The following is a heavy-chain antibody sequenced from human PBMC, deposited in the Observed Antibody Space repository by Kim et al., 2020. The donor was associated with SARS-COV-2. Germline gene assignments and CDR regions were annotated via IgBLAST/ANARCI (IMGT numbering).Heavy chain of an antibody. V-gene: IGHV4-39*01. Sequence: YNPSLKGRVTISVETTKNQFSLKLSSVTAADTAVYYCASLLWFGELFLDYWGQGTLVTVSS. D-gene: IGHD3-10*01. CDR3: ASLLWFGELFLDY. J-gene: IGHJ4*02.